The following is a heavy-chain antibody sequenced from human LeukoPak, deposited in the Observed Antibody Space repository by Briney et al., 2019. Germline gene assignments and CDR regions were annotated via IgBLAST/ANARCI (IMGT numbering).Heavy chain of an antibody. CDR3: ARGGVVVPASH. V-gene: IGHV3-7*01. CDR2: IKQDGSEK. Sequence: GGSLRLSCAASGFTFSSYWMSWVRQAPGKGLEWVANIKQDGSEKYYVDSVKGRFTISRDNAKNTLYLQMNSLRAEDTAVYYCARGGVVVPASHWGQGTLVTVSS. CDR1: GFTFSSYW. D-gene: IGHD2-2*01. J-gene: IGHJ4*02.